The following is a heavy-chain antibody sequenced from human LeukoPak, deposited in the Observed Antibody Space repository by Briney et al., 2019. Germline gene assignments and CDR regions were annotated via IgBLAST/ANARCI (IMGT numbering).Heavy chain of an antibody. CDR2: ITNDGSST. CDR3: ARDPPGSNFALDV. D-gene: IGHD6-13*01. CDR1: GLTFSSHW. Sequence: PGGSLRLSCAASGLTFSSHWMHWVRQAPGKGLVWVSRITNDGSSTTYADSVKGRFTISRDNSKNTLYLQMNSLRADDTAIYYCARDPPGSNFALDVWGQGTTVTVSS. J-gene: IGHJ6*02. V-gene: IGHV3-74*01.